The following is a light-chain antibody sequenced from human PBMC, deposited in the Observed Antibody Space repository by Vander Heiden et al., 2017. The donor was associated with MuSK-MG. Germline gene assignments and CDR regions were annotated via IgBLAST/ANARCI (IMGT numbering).Light chain of an antibody. CDR2: GAS. J-gene: IGKJ2*01. V-gene: IGKV3-20*01. Sequence: EIVMTQSPVTVSLSPGERATLSCRASQSINAGYLAWYQQKPGQAPRLLMYGASRRPSDIPDRFSGSGSGTDFTLTISRREPEDFAMYYCQHDGSSPGSCGQGTKVXIK. CDR1: QSINAGY. CDR3: QHDGSSPGS.